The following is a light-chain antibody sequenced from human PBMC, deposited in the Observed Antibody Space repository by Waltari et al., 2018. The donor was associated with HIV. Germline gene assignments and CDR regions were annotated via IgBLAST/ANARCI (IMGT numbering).Light chain of an antibody. V-gene: IGLV1-40*01. CDR3: QSYDSRLSAWV. CDR1: NSNIGSTYD. Sequence: QSVLTQPPSVSGAPAQRVTISCTGSNSNIGSTYDVHWYQLLPGKAPKLLIYANNNRPSGVPDRFSGSKSGASASLAITGLQAEDEADYSCQSYDSRLSAWVFGGGTKVTVL. CDR2: ANN. J-gene: IGLJ3*02.